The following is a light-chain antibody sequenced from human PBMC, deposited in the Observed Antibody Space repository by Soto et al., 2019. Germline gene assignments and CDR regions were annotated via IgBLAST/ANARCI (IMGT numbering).Light chain of an antibody. Sequence: QSALTQPPSVSAAPGQTVTISCSGSSSNIGNNYVSWYQQLPGTAPKLLIYDNHKRPSGIPDRFSGSQSGTSATLGITGLQTGDEADYYCGTWDSSLSAGVFGGGTKLTVL. CDR2: DNH. J-gene: IGLJ2*01. CDR1: SSNIGNNY. CDR3: GTWDSSLSAGV. V-gene: IGLV1-51*01.